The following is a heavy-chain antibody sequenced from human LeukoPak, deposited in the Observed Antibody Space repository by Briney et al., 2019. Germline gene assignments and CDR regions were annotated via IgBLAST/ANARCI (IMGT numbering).Heavy chain of an antibody. J-gene: IGHJ4*02. CDR3: ARGLTYYDFWSGYWGAIDY. D-gene: IGHD3-3*01. CDR1: GGSISSSSYY. V-gene: IGHV4-31*03. CDR2: IYYSGST. Sequence: PSETLSLTCTVSGGSISSSSYYWAWIRQPPGKGLEWIGYIYYSGSTYYNPSLKSRVTISVDTSKNQFSLKLSSVTAADTAVYYCARGLTYYDFWSGYWGAIDYWGQGTLVTVSS.